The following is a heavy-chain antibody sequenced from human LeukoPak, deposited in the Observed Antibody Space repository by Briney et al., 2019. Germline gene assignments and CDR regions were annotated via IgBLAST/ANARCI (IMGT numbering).Heavy chain of an antibody. Sequence: GGSLRLSCAASGFTFSSYGMHWVRQAPGKGLEWVAVISFNGIKTYYADSVKGRFTISRDNSKNTMYLQMNSLRVDDTAVYYCAKDQTQFEGATEDYFDYWGQGTLVTVSP. V-gene: IGHV3-30*18. CDR3: AKDQTQFEGATEDYFDY. D-gene: IGHD1-26*01. J-gene: IGHJ4*02. CDR1: GFTFSSYG. CDR2: ISFNGIKT.